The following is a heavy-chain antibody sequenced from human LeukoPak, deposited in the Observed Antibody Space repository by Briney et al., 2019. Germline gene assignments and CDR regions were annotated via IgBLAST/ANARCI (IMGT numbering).Heavy chain of an antibody. D-gene: IGHD6-6*01. CDR2: ISGYNGHT. V-gene: IGHV1-18*04. CDR3: ARRTYSSSSSIFDY. CDR1: GYTFTGYY. Sequence: ASVKVSCKASGYTFTGYYLHWVRQAPGQGLEWMGWISGYNGHTNYAQNLQGRVTMTTDTSASTAYVELRSLRSDDTAVYYCARRTYSSSSSIFDYWGQGTLVTVSS. J-gene: IGHJ4*02.